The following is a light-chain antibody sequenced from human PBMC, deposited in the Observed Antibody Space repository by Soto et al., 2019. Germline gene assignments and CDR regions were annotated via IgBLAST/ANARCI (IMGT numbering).Light chain of an antibody. CDR2: GTS. CDR1: QSLRSN. CDR3: QQYDNWPWT. Sequence: EIVMTQSPATLSVSPGEIATLSCRADQSLRSNLAWYQQKAGQAPRLLIYGTSTRATGVPARFSGGGSGTEFTLSISSLQSEDFALYYCQQYDNWPWTFGQGTKVEI. V-gene: IGKV3-15*01. J-gene: IGKJ1*01.